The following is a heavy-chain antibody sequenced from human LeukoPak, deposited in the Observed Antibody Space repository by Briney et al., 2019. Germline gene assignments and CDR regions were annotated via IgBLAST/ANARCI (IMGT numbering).Heavy chain of an antibody. D-gene: IGHD3-22*01. CDR1: GYTFTSYG. CDR2: IIPILGIA. J-gene: IGHJ3*02. CDR3: APRRYYYDSHAFDI. Sequence: ASVKVSCKASGYTFTSYGISWVRQAPGQGLVWMGRIIPILGIANYAQKFQGRVTITADKSTSTDYMELSSLRSEDTAVYYCAPRRYYYDSHAFDIWGQGTMVTVSS. V-gene: IGHV1-69*04.